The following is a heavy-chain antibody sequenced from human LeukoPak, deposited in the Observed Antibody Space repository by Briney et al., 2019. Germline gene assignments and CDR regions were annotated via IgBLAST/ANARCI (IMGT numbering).Heavy chain of an antibody. V-gene: IGHV3-30*18. D-gene: IGHD3-22*01. CDR3: AKDLDYYDNWFDP. CDR1: GFTFSSYG. CDR2: ISYDGSNK. Sequence: GRSLRLSCAASGFTFSSYGMYWVRQAPGKGLEWGAVISYDGSNKYYADSVKGRFTISRDNSKNTLYLQMNSLRAEDTAVYYCAKDLDYYDNWFDPWGQGTLVTVSS. J-gene: IGHJ5*02.